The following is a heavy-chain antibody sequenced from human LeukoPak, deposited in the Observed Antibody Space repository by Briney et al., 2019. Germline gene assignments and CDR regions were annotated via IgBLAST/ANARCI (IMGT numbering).Heavy chain of an antibody. V-gene: IGHV4-39*01. Sequence: SGTLSLTCTVSGGSISSSSYYWGWIRQPPGKGLEWIGSIYYSGSTYYNPSLKSRVTISVDTSKNQFSLKLSSVTAADTAVYYCASSSGWYLLSFDYWGQGTLVTVSS. CDR3: ASSSGWYLLSFDY. CDR2: IYYSGST. CDR1: GGSISSSSYY. J-gene: IGHJ4*02. D-gene: IGHD6-19*01.